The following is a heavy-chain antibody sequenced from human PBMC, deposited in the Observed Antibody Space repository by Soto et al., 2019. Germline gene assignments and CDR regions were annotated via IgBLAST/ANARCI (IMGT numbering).Heavy chain of an antibody. D-gene: IGHD2-15*01. V-gene: IGHV1-2*04. CDR3: ATSRYCSGGSCASRGSALIGYMDV. CDR2: NKPNSGGT. Sequence: ASVKVSCKAPGYTFTSYGIRWVRQAPGQGLERMGRNKPNSGGTNYAQKFQGWVTMTRDTSISTAYMELSRLRSDDTAVYYCATSRYCSGGSCASRGSALIGYMDVWGKGTTVTVSS. J-gene: IGHJ6*03. CDR1: GYTFTSYG.